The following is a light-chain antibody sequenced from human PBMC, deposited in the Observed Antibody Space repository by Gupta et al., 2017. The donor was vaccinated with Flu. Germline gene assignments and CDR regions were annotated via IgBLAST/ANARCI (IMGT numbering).Light chain of an antibody. CDR1: RSNIGHHF. V-gene: IGLV1-51*01. CDR2: DND. Sequence: QSVLTQPPSVSAAPGQKVTISCSGSRSNIGHHFVSWFQQLPGTAPRLLIYDNDKRPSGIPVRFSGSKSGTTATLAITGLQTGDEGDYYCGTWDGIPWVFGGGTKLTVL. J-gene: IGLJ3*02. CDR3: GTWDGIPWV.